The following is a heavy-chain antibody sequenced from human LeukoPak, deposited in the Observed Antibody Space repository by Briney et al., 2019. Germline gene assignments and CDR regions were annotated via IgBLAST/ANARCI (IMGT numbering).Heavy chain of an antibody. CDR2: IAANGNDK. Sequence: GGSLTLSCAASGFTFRKYWMAWVRQAPGRGLEWVATIAANGNDKDYEDALQGRFTISRDNARNSLSLRIDGLRAEDTAQYYCAREVFFQFDNWGQGALVTVSS. CDR3: AREVFFQFDN. V-gene: IGHV3-7*03. J-gene: IGHJ4*02. CDR1: GFTFRKYW.